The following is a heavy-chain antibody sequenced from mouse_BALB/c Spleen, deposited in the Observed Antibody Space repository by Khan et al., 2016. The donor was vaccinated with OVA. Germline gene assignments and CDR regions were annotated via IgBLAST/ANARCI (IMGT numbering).Heavy chain of an antibody. CDR3: AREEALYYFDY. D-gene: IGHD3-2*02. CDR1: GYIFTTYW. Sequence: VQLQQSGAELVRPGASVKLSCKTSGYIFTTYWIHWVKQRSGQGLEWIARIYPGTDNTYYTERVKDRATLTADKSSSTAYMQLSSLKSEDSAVYFCAREEALYYFDYWGQGTTLTVSS. CDR2: IYPGTDNT. J-gene: IGHJ2*01. V-gene: IGHV1-76*01.